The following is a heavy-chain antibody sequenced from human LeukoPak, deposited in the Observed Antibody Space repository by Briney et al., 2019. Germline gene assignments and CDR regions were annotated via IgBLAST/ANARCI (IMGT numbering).Heavy chain of an antibody. CDR3: AKISLHDYGDYADY. Sequence: GGSLRLSCAASGFTFSSYAMSWVRQAPGKGLDWFSAISGSGGSTYYADSVKGRFTIPRDNSKDTLYLQMNSLRAEDTAVYYCAKISLHDYGDYADYWGQGTLVTVSS. J-gene: IGHJ4*02. V-gene: IGHV3-23*01. D-gene: IGHD4-17*01. CDR1: GFTFSSYA. CDR2: ISGSGGST.